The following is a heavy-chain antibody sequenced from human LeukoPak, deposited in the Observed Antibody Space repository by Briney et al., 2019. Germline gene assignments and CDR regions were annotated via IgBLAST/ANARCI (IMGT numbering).Heavy chain of an antibody. CDR3: ARRAGAYSHPYDY. CDR2: ISGSGGST. Sequence: PGGSLRLSCTVSGFTVSINSMSWVRQAPGKGLEWVSAISGSGGSTYYADSVKGRFTISRDNSKNTLYLQMNSLRAEDTAVYYCARRAGAYSHPYDYWGQGTLVTVSS. D-gene: IGHD4/OR15-4a*01. V-gene: IGHV3-23*01. CDR1: GFTVSINS. J-gene: IGHJ4*02.